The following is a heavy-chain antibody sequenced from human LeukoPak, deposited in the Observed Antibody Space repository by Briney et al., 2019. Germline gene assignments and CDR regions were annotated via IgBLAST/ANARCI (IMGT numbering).Heavy chain of an antibody. V-gene: IGHV4-61*02. Sequence: PSETLSLTCTGSGGSISSVSYYWRWIRQPAGKGLEWIGRIYTSGSTNYNPSLKSRVTISVDTSKNQFSLNLSSVTAADTAVYYCASHLRTTFAFDIWGQGTMVTVSS. CDR3: ASHLRTTFAFDI. J-gene: IGHJ3*02. CDR1: GGSISSVSYY. CDR2: IYTSGST. D-gene: IGHD3-16*01.